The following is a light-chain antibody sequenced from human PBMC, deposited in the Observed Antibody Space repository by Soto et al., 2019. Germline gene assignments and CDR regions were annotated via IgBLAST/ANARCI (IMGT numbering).Light chain of an antibody. CDR3: SSYTSGSTTV. Sequence: QSALTQPASVSGSPRQSITISCTGTSSDVGGYKYVSWYQQHPGKAPKLIIYEVSNRPSGVSNRFSGSKSGNTASLTISGLQPEDEADYYCSSYTSGSTTVFGTGTKVPVL. J-gene: IGLJ1*01. CDR1: SSDVGGYKY. CDR2: EVS. V-gene: IGLV2-14*01.